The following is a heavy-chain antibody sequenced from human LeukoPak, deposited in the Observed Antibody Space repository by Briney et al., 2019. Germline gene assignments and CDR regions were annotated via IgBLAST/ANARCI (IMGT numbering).Heavy chain of an antibody. CDR1: GGSISSYY. D-gene: IGHD5-12*01. CDR3: ASSQWLASYYYYGMDV. CDR2: IYTSGST. J-gene: IGHJ6*02. V-gene: IGHV4-4*07. Sequence: SETLSLTCTVSGGSISSYYWSWIRQPAGKGLEWIGRIYTSGSTNYNPSLKSRVTMSIDTSKNQFSLKLSSVTAADTAVYYCASSQWLASYYYYGMDVWGQGTTVTVSS.